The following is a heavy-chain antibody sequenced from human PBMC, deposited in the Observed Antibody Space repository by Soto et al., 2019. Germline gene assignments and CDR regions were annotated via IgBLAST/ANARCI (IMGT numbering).Heavy chain of an antibody. Sequence: ASVKVSCKASGDTFNKFGISWVRQAPGQGLEWMGGIIPMYGAANSAQKFRDRVSITADESTNTAYMELSSLRSEDTAIYFCAKFMTALRTDYVFDIWGKGTVVTVSS. V-gene: IGHV1-69*13. CDR1: GDTFNKFG. CDR3: AKFMTALRTDYVFDI. J-gene: IGHJ3*02. D-gene: IGHD3-16*01. CDR2: IIPMYGAA.